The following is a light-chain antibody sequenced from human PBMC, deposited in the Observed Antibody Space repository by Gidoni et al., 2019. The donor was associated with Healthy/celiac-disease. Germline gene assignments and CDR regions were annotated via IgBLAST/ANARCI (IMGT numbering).Light chain of an antibody. J-gene: IGKJ2*01. CDR2: GAS. CDR3: QQYGSSPRT. CDR1: QSFSNSY. V-gene: IGKV3-20*01. Sequence: EIVFTKSPGTLSLSPGERATLSCRASQSFSNSYLAWYQQNPGQAPRLLIYGASSRATGIPDRFSGSGSGTDFTLTISRLGPEDFAVYYCQQYGSSPRTFXXXTKLEIK.